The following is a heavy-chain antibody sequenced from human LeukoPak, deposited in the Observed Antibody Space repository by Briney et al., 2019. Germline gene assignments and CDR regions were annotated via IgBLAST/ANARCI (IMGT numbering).Heavy chain of an antibody. D-gene: IGHD2-15*01. J-gene: IGHJ4*02. CDR1: GFTISTYW. CDR2: ISGSGDGA. CDR3: AKPYCSGGSCGKPFDC. V-gene: IGHV3-23*01. Sequence: GGSLRLSCTASGFTISTYWMSWVRQAPGKGLEWVSAISGSGDGAFYADSVKGRFTISRDNSKDTLYLQMNSLRAEDTAVYYCAKPYCSGGSCGKPFDCWGQGTLVTLSS.